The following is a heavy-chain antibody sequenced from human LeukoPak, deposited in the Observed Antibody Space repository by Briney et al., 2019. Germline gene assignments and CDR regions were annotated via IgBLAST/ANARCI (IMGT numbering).Heavy chain of an antibody. D-gene: IGHD2-15*01. CDR1: GGSFSGYY. J-gene: IGHJ4*02. V-gene: IGHV4-34*01. Sequence: SETLSLTCAVYGGSFSGYYWSWIRQPPGKGLEWIGEINHSGSTNYNPSLTSRVTISVDTSKNQFSLKLSSVTAADTAVYYCARGYCSGGSCSFDYWVQGTLVTVSS. CDR2: INHSGST. CDR3: ARGYCSGGSCSFDY.